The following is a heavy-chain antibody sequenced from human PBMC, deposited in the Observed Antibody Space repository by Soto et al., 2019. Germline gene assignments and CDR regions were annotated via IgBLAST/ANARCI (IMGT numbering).Heavy chain of an antibody. J-gene: IGHJ4*02. CDR2: ISGSGGST. V-gene: IGHV3-23*01. D-gene: IGHD2-15*01. CDR3: ATDCSGGSCYSAFDY. CDR1: GFTFSSYV. Sequence: EVQLLESGGGLVQPGGSLRLSCAASGFTFSSYVMSWVRQAPGKGLEWVSAISGSGGSTYYADSVKGRFTISRDNSKNTLYLQMNSLRAEDTAVYYCATDCSGGSCYSAFDYWGQGTLVTVSS.